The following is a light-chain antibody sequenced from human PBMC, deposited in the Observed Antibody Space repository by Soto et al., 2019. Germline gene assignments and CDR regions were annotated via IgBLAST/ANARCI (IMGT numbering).Light chain of an antibody. CDR2: GAS. V-gene: IGKV3-20*01. Sequence: EIVLTQSPGTLSLSPGERATLSCRARQSVSSNYLAWYQQKPGQAPRLLIYGASSRATGIPDRFSGSGSGTAFSLTISRLEPEEFAVDYCPHYGISLSITFGQGTRLEIK. CDR3: PHYGISLSIT. J-gene: IGKJ5*01. CDR1: QSVSSNY.